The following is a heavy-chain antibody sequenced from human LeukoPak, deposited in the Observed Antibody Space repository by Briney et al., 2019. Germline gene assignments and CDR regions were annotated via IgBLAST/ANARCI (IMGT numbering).Heavy chain of an antibody. D-gene: IGHD6-6*01. CDR2: MNPNSGNT. Sequence: GASVKVSCKASGYTFTSYDINWVRQATGQGLEWMGWMNPNSGNTGYAQKFQGRVTITRNTSISTAYMELSSLRSEDTAVYYCARGGRLMSQWSVAAHGGITDYYFDYWGQGTLVTVSS. CDR1: GYTFTSYD. J-gene: IGHJ4*02. V-gene: IGHV1-8*03. CDR3: ARGGRLMSQWSVAAHGGITDYYFDY.